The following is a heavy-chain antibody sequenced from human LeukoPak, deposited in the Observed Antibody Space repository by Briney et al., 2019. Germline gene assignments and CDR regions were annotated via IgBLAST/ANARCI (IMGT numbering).Heavy chain of an antibody. J-gene: IGHJ4*02. CDR2: ISGSGGST. CDR1: GFTFSNYA. CDR3: AKDLSSGWLGDYFDY. Sequence: GGSLRLPCAASGFTFSNYAMGWVRQAPGKGLEWVSAISGSGGSTYYADSVKGRFTISRDNSKNTLYLQMNSLRAEDTAVYYCAKDLSSGWLGDYFDYWGQGTLVTVSS. D-gene: IGHD6-19*01. V-gene: IGHV3-23*01.